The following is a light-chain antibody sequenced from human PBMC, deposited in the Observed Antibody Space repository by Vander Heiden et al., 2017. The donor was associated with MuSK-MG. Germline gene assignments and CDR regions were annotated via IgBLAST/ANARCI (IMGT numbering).Light chain of an antibody. CDR2: DTF. CDR1: QIVNSY. Sequence: EIVLTQSPATLSLSPGERATLSCRSSQIVNSYLAWYQQKPGQSPRLLIYDTFNRATDIPARFSGSGSGTDFTLTISSLEPEDFAGYYCQQRASFGGGTKVEIK. CDR3: QQRAS. V-gene: IGKV3-11*01. J-gene: IGKJ4*01.